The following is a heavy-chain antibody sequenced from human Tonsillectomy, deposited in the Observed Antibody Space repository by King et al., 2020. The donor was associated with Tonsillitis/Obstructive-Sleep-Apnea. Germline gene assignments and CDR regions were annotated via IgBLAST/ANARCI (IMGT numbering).Heavy chain of an antibody. J-gene: IGHJ5*02. D-gene: IGHD1-26*01. V-gene: IGHV4-59*08. CDR2: NYYSGRT. CDR1: GGSISSYY. Sequence: QLQESGPGLVRPSETLSLTCTVSGGSISSYYWSWIRQPPGKGLEWIGYNYYSGRTNNNPYLNSRVTISVDTSKNQFSLKLSSVTAADTAVYYCARHYSGSYPGFDPWGQGTLVTVSS. CDR3: ARHYSGSYPGFDP.